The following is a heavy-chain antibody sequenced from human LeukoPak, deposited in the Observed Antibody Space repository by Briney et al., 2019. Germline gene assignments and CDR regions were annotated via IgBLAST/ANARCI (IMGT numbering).Heavy chain of an antibody. CDR3: ATAVGATSTPFDY. D-gene: IGHD1-26*01. CDR1: GYTLTELS. CDR2: FDPEDDET. V-gene: IGHV1-24*01. J-gene: IGHJ4*02. Sequence: GASVKVSFNVSGYTLTELSMHWVRQPPGKGLEWMGGFDPEDDETIYARKFQGRVTMTEDTSTDTAYMELSSLRSEDTAVYYCATAVGATSTPFDYCCQGNLVTVSS.